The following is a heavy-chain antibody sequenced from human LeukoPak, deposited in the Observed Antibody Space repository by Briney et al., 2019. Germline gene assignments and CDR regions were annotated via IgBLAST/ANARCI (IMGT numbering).Heavy chain of an antibody. V-gene: IGHV3-23*01. Sequence: PGGSLRLSCEASGFTFNSYGMSWVRQAPGTGLEWVTAITGPGSHTYYADSVKGRFTVSRDNSRNTLYLQMGSLRAEDMAVYYCARGPFMEWLLWPFDYWGQGTLVTVSS. CDR2: ITGPGSHT. D-gene: IGHD3-3*01. CDR1: GFTFNSYG. CDR3: ARGPFMEWLLWPFDY. J-gene: IGHJ4*02.